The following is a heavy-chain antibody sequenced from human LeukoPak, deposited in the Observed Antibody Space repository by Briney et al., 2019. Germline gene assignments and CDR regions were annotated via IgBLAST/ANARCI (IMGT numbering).Heavy chain of an antibody. V-gene: IGHV5-51*01. CDR1: GYSFTNYW. CDR2: IYPGDSDT. Sequence: LGESLKISCKGSGYSFTNYWIGWVRQMPGKGLEWMGIIYPGDSDTRYSPSFQGQVTISADKSISTAYLQWSSLKASDTAMYYCARGYYDVLTGYYRRDWYFDLWGRGTLVTVSS. CDR3: ARGYYDVLTGYYRRDWYFDL. J-gene: IGHJ2*01. D-gene: IGHD3-9*01.